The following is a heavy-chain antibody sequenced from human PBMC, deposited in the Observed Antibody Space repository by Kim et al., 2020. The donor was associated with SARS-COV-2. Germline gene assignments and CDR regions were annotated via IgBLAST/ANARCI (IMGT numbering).Heavy chain of an antibody. V-gene: IGHV4-59*01. Sequence: NPSLKSRVTISVDTSKNQFYLKLSSVTAADTAVYYCARSNYDFWSGYADYWGQGTLVTVSS. CDR3: ARSNYDFWSGYADY. D-gene: IGHD3-3*01. J-gene: IGHJ4*02.